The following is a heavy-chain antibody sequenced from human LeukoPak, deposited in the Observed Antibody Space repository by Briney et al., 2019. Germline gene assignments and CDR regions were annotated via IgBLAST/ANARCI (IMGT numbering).Heavy chain of an antibody. V-gene: IGHV4-39*07. Sequence: PSETLSLTCTVSGGSISSSSYYWSWIRQPPGKGLEWIGEINHSGSTNYNPSLKSRVTISVDTSKNQFSLKLSSVTAADTAVYYCARGINQDCSGGSCYLADSYNWFDPWGQGTLVTVSS. D-gene: IGHD2-15*01. J-gene: IGHJ5*02. CDR1: GGSISSSSYY. CDR2: INHSGST. CDR3: ARGINQDCSGGSCYLADSYNWFDP.